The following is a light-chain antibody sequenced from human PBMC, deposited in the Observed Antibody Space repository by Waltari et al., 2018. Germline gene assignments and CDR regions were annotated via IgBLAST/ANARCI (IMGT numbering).Light chain of an antibody. CDR1: QGISSY. Sequence: IQLTQSPSSLSASVGDSVTITCRASQGISSYLAWYQQKPGKAPKLLIYAASTLQSGVPSRFSGSGSGTDFTLTISSLQPEDFATYYCQQLNSYPPYTFGQGTKLEIK. CDR3: QQLNSYPPYT. J-gene: IGKJ2*01. V-gene: IGKV1-9*01. CDR2: AAS.